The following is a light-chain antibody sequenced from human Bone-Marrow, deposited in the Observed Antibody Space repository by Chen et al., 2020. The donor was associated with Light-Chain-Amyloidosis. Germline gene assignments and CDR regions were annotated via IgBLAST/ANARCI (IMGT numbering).Light chain of an antibody. J-gene: IGKJ4*01. CDR1: KNIDVW. CDR2: KAS. Sequence: VQMIQSPSTLSASVGDSVTVTCRASKNIDVWVAWYQQRPREAPKVLIYKASTLQSGAPSRFSGSGSGTDFTLTIRALQPDDFATYYCQQYCQFPFTFGAGTRVE. CDR3: QQYCQFPFT. V-gene: IGKV1-5*03.